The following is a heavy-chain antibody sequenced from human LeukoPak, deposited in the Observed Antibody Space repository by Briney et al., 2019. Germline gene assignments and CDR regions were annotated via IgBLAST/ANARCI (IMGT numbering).Heavy chain of an antibody. Sequence: GASVKVSCKASGYTFTGYYMHWVRQAPGQGLEWMGRINPNSGGTNYAQKFQGRVTMTRGTSISTAYMELSRLRSDDTAVYYCARGFHSSSWYYFDYWGQGTLVTVSS. J-gene: IGHJ4*02. CDR2: INPNSGGT. CDR1: GYTFTGYY. CDR3: ARGFHSSSWYYFDY. D-gene: IGHD6-13*01. V-gene: IGHV1-2*06.